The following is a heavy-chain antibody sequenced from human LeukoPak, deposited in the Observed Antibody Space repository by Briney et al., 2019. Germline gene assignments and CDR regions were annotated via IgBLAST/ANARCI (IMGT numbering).Heavy chain of an antibody. J-gene: IGHJ4*02. D-gene: IGHD6-19*01. V-gene: IGHV1-8*01. CDR3: ARHSSGWYYVDY. CDR2: MNPNSGNT. Sequence: ASVKVSCKASGYTFTSYDINWVRQATGQGLEWMGWMNPNSGNTGYAQKFQGRVTMTRNTSISTAYMELSSLRSEDTAVYYCARHSSGWYYVDYWGQGTLVTVSS. CDR1: GYTFTSYD.